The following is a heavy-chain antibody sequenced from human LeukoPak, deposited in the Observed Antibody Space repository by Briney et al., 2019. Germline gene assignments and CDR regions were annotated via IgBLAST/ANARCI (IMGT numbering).Heavy chain of an antibody. V-gene: IGHV4-31*01. CDR2: IYYSGST. CDR3: ARVGGSGSYFDY. Sequence: SQTLSLTCTVSGGSISSGGYYWSWIRQHPGKGLEWIGYIYYSGSTYYNPSLKSQVTISVDTSKNQFSLKLSSVTAADTAVYYCARVGGSGSYFDYWGQGTLVTVSS. J-gene: IGHJ4*02. CDR1: GGSISSGGYY. D-gene: IGHD3-10*01.